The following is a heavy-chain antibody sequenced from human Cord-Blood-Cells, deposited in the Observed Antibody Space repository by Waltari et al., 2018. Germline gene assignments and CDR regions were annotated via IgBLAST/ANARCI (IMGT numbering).Heavy chain of an antibody. CDR3: ARGGDCSGGSFYSSFDY. V-gene: IGHV4-39*07. Sequence: QLQLQESGPGLVKPSETLSLTCTVSGGSISSSSYYWGWIRQPPGKGLEWIGSIYYSGGTYYNPALKSRVTISVDTSKNQFSLKLSSVTAADTAVYYCARGGDCSGGSFYSSFDYWGQGTLVTVSS. J-gene: IGHJ4*02. D-gene: IGHD2-15*01. CDR2: IYYSGGT. CDR1: GGSISSSSYY.